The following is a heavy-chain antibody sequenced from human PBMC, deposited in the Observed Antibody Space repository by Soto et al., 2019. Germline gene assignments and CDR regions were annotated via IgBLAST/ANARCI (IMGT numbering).Heavy chain of an antibody. J-gene: IGHJ4*02. V-gene: IGHV3-23*01. Sequence: GGSLRLSCAASGFTFSNYAMTWVRQAPGKGLECVAAISGTSVHTYHADSVRGRFTISRDNSKNTLYLQMNSLRAEDTAVYYCAKRYNNYYFDYWGQGALFTVSS. D-gene: IGHD4-4*01. CDR2: ISGTSVHT. CDR3: AKRYNNYYFDY. CDR1: GFTFSNYA.